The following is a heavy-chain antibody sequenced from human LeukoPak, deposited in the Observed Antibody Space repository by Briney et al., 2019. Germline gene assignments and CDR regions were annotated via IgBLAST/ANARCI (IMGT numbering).Heavy chain of an antibody. CDR3: ARGRVGYNLAFVY. CDR2: ISSSSSTI. D-gene: IGHD5-24*01. J-gene: IGHJ4*02. Sequence: GGSLRLSCAASGFTFSSYSMNWVRQAPGKGLEWVSYISSSSSTIYYADSVKGRFTISRDNSKSTLYLQMNSPRAEDTAVYYCARGRVGYNLAFVYWGQGTLVTVSS. CDR1: GFTFSSYS. V-gene: IGHV3-48*01.